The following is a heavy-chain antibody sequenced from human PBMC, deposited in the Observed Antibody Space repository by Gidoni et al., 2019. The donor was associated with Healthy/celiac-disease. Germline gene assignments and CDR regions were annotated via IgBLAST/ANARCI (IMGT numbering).Heavy chain of an antibody. CDR3: ASNGGGLYYYDSSGYPDAFDI. V-gene: IGHV4-39*01. D-gene: IGHD3-22*01. CDR2: IYYSGST. CDR1: GGSISSSSYY. Sequence: QLQLQESGPGLVKPSETLSLTCTVAGGSISSSSYYWGWIRQPPGKGLDWIVSIYYSGSTYYNPSLKSRVTISVDTSKNQFSLKLSSVTAADTAVYYCASNGGGLYYYDSSGYPDAFDIWGQGTMVTVSS. J-gene: IGHJ3*02.